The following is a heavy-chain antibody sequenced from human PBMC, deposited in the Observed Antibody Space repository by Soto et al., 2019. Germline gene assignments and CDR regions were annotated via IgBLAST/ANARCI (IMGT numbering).Heavy chain of an antibody. V-gene: IGHV3-30*04. Sequence: QVQLVESAGGVVQPGKSLRLSCAASGFIFSSFAMHWVRQAPGKGLEWVALISYDKRNEYYANSVKGRFTISRDNAKNTLYLQMNSLTSDATALYYCARDGQSRQWLTRALDYWGQGTLVTVSS. CDR2: ISYDKRNE. D-gene: IGHD6-19*01. J-gene: IGHJ4*02. CDR1: GFIFSSFA. CDR3: ARDGQSRQWLTRALDY.